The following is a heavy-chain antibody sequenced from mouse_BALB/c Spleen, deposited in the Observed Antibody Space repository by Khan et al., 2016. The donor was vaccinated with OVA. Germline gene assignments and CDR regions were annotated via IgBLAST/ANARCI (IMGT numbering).Heavy chain of an antibody. CDR2: IRNKANGYTT. Sequence: EVELVESGGGLVQPGGSLRLSCATSGFTLTDYYMSWVRQPPGKALEWVGFIRNKANGYTTEYSASVKGRFTISRDNSQSIFYLQMNTLRAEDRATYYCARGGRGYAMDYWGQGTSVTVSS. CDR3: ARGGRGYAMDY. D-gene: IGHD1-1*01. J-gene: IGHJ4*01. CDR1: GFTLTDYY. V-gene: IGHV7-3*02.